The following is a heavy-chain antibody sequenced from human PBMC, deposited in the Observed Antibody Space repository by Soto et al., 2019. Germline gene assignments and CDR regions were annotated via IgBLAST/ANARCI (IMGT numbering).Heavy chain of an antibody. CDR3: AGDYIRLNSLNSNYYSFGMDV. V-gene: IGHV1-46*03. CDR2: INPSGGST. J-gene: IGHJ6*02. D-gene: IGHD3-22*01. CDR1: GSTFPRYY. Sequence: ASVTVSCKASGSTFPRYYMHWVRQAPGQGLEWMGIINPSGGSTSYAQKFQGRVTMTRDTSTSTVYMELSSLRSEDTAVYYCAGDYIRLNSLNSNYYSFGMDVWGQGTTVNVS.